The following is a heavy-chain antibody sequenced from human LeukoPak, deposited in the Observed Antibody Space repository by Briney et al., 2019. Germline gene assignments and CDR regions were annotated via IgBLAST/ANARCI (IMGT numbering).Heavy chain of an antibody. J-gene: IGHJ4*02. CDR1: GGSFSGYY. D-gene: IGHD3-9*01. CDR3: ARGPTVLRYFDWLLSGYFDY. Sequence: SETLSLTRAVYGGSFSGYYWSWIRQPPGRGREWIGEINHSGSTNYNPSLKSRVTISVDPYKNQFSLKLSSVTAADTAVYYCARGPTVLRYFDWLLSGYFDYWGQGTLVTVSS. V-gene: IGHV4-34*01. CDR2: INHSGST.